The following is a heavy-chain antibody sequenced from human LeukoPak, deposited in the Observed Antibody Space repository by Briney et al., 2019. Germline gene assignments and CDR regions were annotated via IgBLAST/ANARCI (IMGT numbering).Heavy chain of an antibody. CDR1: GGSINSYY. CDR3: ARIGIKYSTSGWWFDP. V-gene: IGHV4-59*01. CDR2: IYYSGST. Sequence: PSETLSLTCTVSGGSINSYYWSWIRQPPGKGLEWIGYIYYSGSTNYNPSLKSRVTISVDTSKNQFSLKLSSVTAADTAVYYCARIGIKYSTSGWWFDPWGQGTLVTVSS. J-gene: IGHJ5*02. D-gene: IGHD1-26*01.